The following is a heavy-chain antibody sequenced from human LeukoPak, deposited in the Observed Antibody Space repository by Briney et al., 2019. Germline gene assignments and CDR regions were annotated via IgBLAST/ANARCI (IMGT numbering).Heavy chain of an antibody. V-gene: IGHV3-23*01. CDR2: ISGAGGST. Sequence: GGSLRLSCAASGFTFSNYAMSWARQAPGKGLEWVSAISGAGGSTYYAVSVRGRFTISRDNSKNTLYLQMNSLRAEDTAVYYCAKDQGGDGEIDYWGQGTLVTVSS. CDR1: GFTFSNYA. D-gene: IGHD4-17*01. CDR3: AKDQGGDGEIDY. J-gene: IGHJ4*02.